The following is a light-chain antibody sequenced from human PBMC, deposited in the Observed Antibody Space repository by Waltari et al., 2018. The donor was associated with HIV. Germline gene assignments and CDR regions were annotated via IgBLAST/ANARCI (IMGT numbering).Light chain of an antibody. V-gene: IGLV2-14*03. CDR1: SSDVGGYNY. CDR3: SSYTTSRTVV. J-gene: IGLJ2*01. Sequence: QSALTQPASVSGSPGPSITIPCTGTSSDVGGYNYVSWYHQHPGKAPKLMFYDVTNRPSGVSNRFSGSKSGNTAFLTISGLQAEDEADYYCSSYTTSRTVVFGGGTKLTVL. CDR2: DVT.